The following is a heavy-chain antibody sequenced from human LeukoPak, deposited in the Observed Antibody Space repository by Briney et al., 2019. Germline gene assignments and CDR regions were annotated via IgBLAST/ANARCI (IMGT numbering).Heavy chain of an antibody. CDR1: GGSISSGSYY. V-gene: IGHV4-61*02. Sequence: SETLSLTCTVSGGSISSGSYYWSWIRQPAGKGLEWIGRTYTSGSTNYNPSLKSRVTISVDTSKNQFSLKLSSVTAADTAVYYCARDHSTDSSGYYYFDYYMDVWGKGTTVTVSS. CDR3: ARDHSTDSSGYYYFDYYMDV. J-gene: IGHJ6*03. CDR2: TYTSGST. D-gene: IGHD3-22*01.